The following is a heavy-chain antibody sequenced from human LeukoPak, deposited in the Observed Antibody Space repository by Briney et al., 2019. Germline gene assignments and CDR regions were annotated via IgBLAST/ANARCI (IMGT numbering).Heavy chain of an antibody. CDR3: ARGGGGSDTHYMDV. CDR1: GGTFSSYA. CDR2: MIPIFGTA. V-gene: IGHV1-69*13. Sequence: SVKVSCKASGGTFSSYAISWVRQAPGQGLEWIGGMIPIFGTANYAQKFQGRVTITADESPSTAYMELSSLRSEDTAVYYCARGGGGSDTHYMDVWGKGTTVTVSS. J-gene: IGHJ6*03. D-gene: IGHD2-15*01.